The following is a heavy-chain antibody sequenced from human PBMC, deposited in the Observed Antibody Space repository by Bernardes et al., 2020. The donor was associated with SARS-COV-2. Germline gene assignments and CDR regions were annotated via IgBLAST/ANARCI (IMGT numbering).Heavy chain of an antibody. Sequence: TLFPSCTSADSFTSSDYWSGLRQPGGRGVGWVWNSYYSGSTNYNPSLKSRVTISVNTSKNQFALKRSSVTAAGTAVYYCSSYYYDSSCWWYGMDVWGQGTTVTVSS. CDR1: DSFTSSDY. J-gene: IGHJ6*02. D-gene: IGHD3-22*01. CDR2: SYYSGST. V-gene: IGHV4-59*08. CDR3: SSYYYDSSCWWYGMDV.